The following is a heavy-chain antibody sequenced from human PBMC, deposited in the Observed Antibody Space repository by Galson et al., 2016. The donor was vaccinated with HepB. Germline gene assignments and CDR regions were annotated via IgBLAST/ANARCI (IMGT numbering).Heavy chain of an antibody. CDR2: ISDSGGTT. D-gene: IGHD2/OR15-2a*01. CDR3: AKGTTTYYYYYMDV. V-gene: IGHV3-23*01. Sequence: SLRLSCAASGITFSSYVMNWVRQAPGKGLEWVSVISDSGGTTNYADSVKCRFTISRDNSKNTLYLQMSSLRAEDTAVYYCAKGTTTYYYYYMDVWGKGTTVTVSS. CDR1: GITFSSYV. J-gene: IGHJ6*03.